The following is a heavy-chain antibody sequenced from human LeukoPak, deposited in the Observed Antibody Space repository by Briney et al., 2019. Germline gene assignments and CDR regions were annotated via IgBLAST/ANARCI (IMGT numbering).Heavy chain of an antibody. V-gene: IGHV1-18*01. D-gene: IGHD1-26*01. CDR2: ISAYNGNT. CDR1: GYTFTSYG. J-gene: IGHJ3*02. CDR3: ARDRWELLSTDAFDI. Sequence: ASVKVSCKASGYTFTSYGISWVRQAPGQGLEWMGWISAYNGNTNYAQKLQGRDTMTTDTSTSTAYMELRSLRSDDTAVYYCARDRWELLSTDAFDIWGQGTMVTVSS.